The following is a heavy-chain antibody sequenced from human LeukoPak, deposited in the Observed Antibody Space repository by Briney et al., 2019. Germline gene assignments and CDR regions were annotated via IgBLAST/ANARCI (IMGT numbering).Heavy chain of an antibody. D-gene: IGHD2-15*01. J-gene: IGHJ1*01. Sequence: SETLSLTCTVSGGSISNYYWSWIRQPPGKGLEWIGYIYYSGSTNYNPSLKSRVTISVDTSKNQFSLKLSSVTAADTAVYYCARRDCSGGSCYFQHWGQGTLVTVSS. CDR3: ARRDCSGGSCYFQH. V-gene: IGHV4-59*08. CDR2: IYYSGST. CDR1: GGSISNYY.